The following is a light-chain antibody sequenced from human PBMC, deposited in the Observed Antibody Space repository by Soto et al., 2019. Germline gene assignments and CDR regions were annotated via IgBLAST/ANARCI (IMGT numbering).Light chain of an antibody. CDR1: QGITSY. CDR3: QQLYSYPRT. J-gene: IGKJ4*01. CDR2: AAS. V-gene: IGKV1-9*01. Sequence: IQVTQSPSSLSASVGDRVTITCRASQGITSYLAWYQQKPGKAPKLLIYAASALQTGVSSRFSGSGYGTDFALTISKLQPEDFATYFCQQLYSYPRTFGGGTTVEF.